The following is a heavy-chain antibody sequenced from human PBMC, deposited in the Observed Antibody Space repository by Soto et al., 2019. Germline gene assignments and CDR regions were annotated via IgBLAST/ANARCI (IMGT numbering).Heavy chain of an antibody. CDR1: GYTFTSYY. V-gene: IGHV1-46*01. D-gene: IGHD3-22*01. J-gene: IGHJ4*02. CDR2: INPSGGST. Sequence: ASVKVSCKASGYTFTSYYMHWVRQAPGQGLEWMGIINPSGGSTSYAQKFQGRVTMTRDTSTSTVYMELSSLGSEDTAVYYCARDPSDYDSSGYYLNYFDYWGQGTLVTVSS. CDR3: ARDPSDYDSSGYYLNYFDY.